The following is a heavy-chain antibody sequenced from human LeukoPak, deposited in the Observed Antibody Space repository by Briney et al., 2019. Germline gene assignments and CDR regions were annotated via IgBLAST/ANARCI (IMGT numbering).Heavy chain of an antibody. CDR3: ARDILLYDFWSGSRPPFDY. V-gene: IGHV4-34*01. CDR2: INHSGST. J-gene: IGHJ4*02. Sequence: GGSFXXYYWSWIRQPPGKGLEWIGEINHSGSTYYNPSLKSRVTISVDTSKNQFSLKLSSVTAADTAVYYCARDILLYDFWSGSRPPFDYWGQGTLVTVSS. D-gene: IGHD3-3*01. CDR1: GGSFXXYY.